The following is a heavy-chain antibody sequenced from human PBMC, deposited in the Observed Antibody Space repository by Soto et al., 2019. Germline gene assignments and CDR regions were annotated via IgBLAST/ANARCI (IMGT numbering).Heavy chain of an antibody. D-gene: IGHD6-13*01. J-gene: IGHJ5*02. CDR2: IRSKAYGGTT. Sequence: EVQLVESGGGLVQPGRSLRLSCTASGFTFGDYAMSWFRQAPGKGLEWVGFIRSKAYGGTTEYAASVKGRFTISRDDSKSIAYLQMNSLKTEDTAVYYCTRCPARMIAAAGILFDPWGQGTLVTVSS. CDR1: GFTFGDYA. CDR3: TRCPARMIAAAGILFDP. V-gene: IGHV3-49*03.